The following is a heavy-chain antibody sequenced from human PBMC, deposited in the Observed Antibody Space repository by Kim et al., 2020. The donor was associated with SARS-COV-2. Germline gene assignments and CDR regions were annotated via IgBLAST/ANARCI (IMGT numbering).Heavy chain of an antibody. V-gene: IGHV3-11*06. CDR3: ARELGVGATTALG. Sequence: YADSVKGRFTISRDNAKNSLYLQMNILRAEDTAVYYCARELGVGATTALGWGQGTLVTVSS. D-gene: IGHD1-26*01. J-gene: IGHJ4*02.